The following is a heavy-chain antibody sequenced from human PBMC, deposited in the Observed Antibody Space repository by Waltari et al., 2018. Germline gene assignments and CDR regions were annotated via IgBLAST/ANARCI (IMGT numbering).Heavy chain of an antibody. CDR1: GGSISSHY. CDR3: ARDGPNDAFDI. Sequence: QVQLQESGPGLVKPSETLSLPCTASGGSISSHYWSWIRQPPGKGLEWIGYIYYSGSTNYNPSLKSRVTISVDTSKNQFSLKLSSVTAADTAVYYCARDGPNDAFDIWGQGTMVTVSS. V-gene: IGHV4-59*11. J-gene: IGHJ3*02. CDR2: IYYSGST.